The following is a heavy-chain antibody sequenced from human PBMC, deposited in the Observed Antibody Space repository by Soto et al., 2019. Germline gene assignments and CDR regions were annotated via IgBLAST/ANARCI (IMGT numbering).Heavy chain of an antibody. CDR2: ISGYNGHT. J-gene: IGHJ5*02. CDR1: GYTFTNYG. CDR3: ARSPAAAGTSWLYP. Sequence: QVQLVQSGTEVKKPGASVKVYCKASGYTFTNYGITSVRQAPGEGLEWMGWISGYNGHTNYAQKVQGRVTMTTDTSTRTSYMELRSLRSDDTAVFYCARSPAAAGTSWLYPCGQGTLVTFSS. V-gene: IGHV1-18*04. D-gene: IGHD6-13*01.